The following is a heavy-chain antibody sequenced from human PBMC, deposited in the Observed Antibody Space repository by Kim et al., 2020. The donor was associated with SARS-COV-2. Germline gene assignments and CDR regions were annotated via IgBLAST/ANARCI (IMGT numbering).Heavy chain of an antibody. J-gene: IGHJ6*03. V-gene: IGHV3-49*04. CDR3: TRAHNIGRWAYYSYYYMDV. CDR1: GFTFGDYA. CDR2: IRSKAYGGTT. Sequence: GGSLRLSCTASGFTFGDYAMSWVRQAPGKGLEWVGFIRSKAYGGTTEYAASVKGRFTISRDDSKSIAYLQMNSLKTEDTSVYYCTRAHNIGRWAYYSYYYMDVWGKGTTVTVSS. D-gene: IGHD5-12*01.